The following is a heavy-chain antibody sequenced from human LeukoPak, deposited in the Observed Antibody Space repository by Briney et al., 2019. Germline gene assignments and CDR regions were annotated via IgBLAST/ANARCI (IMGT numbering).Heavy chain of an antibody. V-gene: IGHV3-7*01. D-gene: IGHD3-22*01. Sequence: GGSLRLSCAASGFTFSSYWMSWVRQAPGKGLEWVANIKQDGSEKYYVDSVKGRFTISRDNAKNSLYLQMNSLRAEDTAVYYCASQGNYYDSSGYWRGDAFDIWGQGTMVTVSS. CDR3: ASQGNYYDSSGYWRGDAFDI. J-gene: IGHJ3*02. CDR2: IKQDGSEK. CDR1: GFTFSSYW.